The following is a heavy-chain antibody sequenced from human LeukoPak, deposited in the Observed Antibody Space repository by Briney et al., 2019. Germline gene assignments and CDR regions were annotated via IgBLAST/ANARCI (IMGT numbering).Heavy chain of an antibody. J-gene: IGHJ4*02. CDR3: ARNNADGEGRFSY. V-gene: IGHV7-4-1*02. CDR2: INTNTGNP. Sequence: ASVKVSCKASGYTFNTHAINWVRQAPGQGLEWMGWINTNTGNPTYAQDSTGRFVFSLDTSVSTAYLQISSLTAEDTAVYYCARNNADGEGRFSYWGQGTLVTVSS. D-gene: IGHD3-10*01. CDR1: GYTFNTHA.